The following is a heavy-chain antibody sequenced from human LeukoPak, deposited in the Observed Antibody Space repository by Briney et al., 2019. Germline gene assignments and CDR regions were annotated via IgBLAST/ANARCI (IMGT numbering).Heavy chain of an antibody. CDR2: INPNSGGT. V-gene: IGHV1-2*02. Sequence: GASVKVSCKASGYTFTGYYMHWVRQAPGQGLECMGWINPNSGGTNYAQKFQGRVTMTRDTSIGTAYMELSRLRSDDTAVYYCARDRGYCSGGSCYNWFDPWGQGTLVTVSS. J-gene: IGHJ5*02. CDR1: GYTFTGYY. D-gene: IGHD2-15*01. CDR3: ARDRGYCSGGSCYNWFDP.